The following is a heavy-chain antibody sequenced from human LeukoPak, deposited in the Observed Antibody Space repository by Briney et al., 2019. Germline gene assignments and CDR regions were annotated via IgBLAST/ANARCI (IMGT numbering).Heavy chain of an antibody. D-gene: IGHD4-17*01. V-gene: IGHV3-64*01. Sequence: PGGSLRLSCAASGFTFSSYAMHWVRQAPGKGLEYVSAISSNGGSTYYANSVKGRFTISRDNSKNTLYLQMGSLRAEDMAVYYCASTVNDAFDIWGQGTMVTVSS. CDR2: ISSNGGST. CDR1: GFTFSSYA. J-gene: IGHJ3*02. CDR3: ASTVNDAFDI.